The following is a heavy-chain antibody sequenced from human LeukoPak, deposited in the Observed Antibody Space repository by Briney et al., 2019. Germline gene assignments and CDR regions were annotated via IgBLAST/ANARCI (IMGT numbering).Heavy chain of an antibody. V-gene: IGHV4-59*01. CDR1: GDSISSFF. CDR3: ARDSRYASGRAFDN. J-gene: IGHJ4*02. D-gene: IGHD6-19*01. Sequence: SGTLSLNCSVSGDSISSFFWSWIRQPPGKAVEWIGYVYYTGSTNYNPSLKSRVTISVDSSKTQFSLNLRSATAADTAVYFCARDSRYASGRAFDNWGQGTLVTVSS. CDR2: VYYTGST.